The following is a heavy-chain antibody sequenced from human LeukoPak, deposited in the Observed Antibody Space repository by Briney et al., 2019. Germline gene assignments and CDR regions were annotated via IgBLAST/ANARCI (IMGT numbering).Heavy chain of an antibody. J-gene: IGHJ5*02. D-gene: IGHD3-10*01. CDR2: IIPIFGTA. Sequence: ASVKVSCKASGGTFSSYAISWVRQAPGQGLEWMGGIIPIFGTANYAQKFQGRVTITADESTSTAYMELSSLRSEDTAVYYCARDQHREGWFGELFSSNWFDPWGQGTLVTVSS. V-gene: IGHV1-69*13. CDR1: GGTFSSYA. CDR3: ARDQHREGWFGELFSSNWFDP.